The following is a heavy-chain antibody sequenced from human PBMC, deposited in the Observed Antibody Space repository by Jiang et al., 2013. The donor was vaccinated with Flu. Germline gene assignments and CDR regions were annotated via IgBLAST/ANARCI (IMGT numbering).Heavy chain of an antibody. V-gene: IGHV4-39*07. J-gene: IGHJ5*02. Sequence: LLKPSETLSLTCTVSGGSISSSSYYWGWIRQPPGKGLEWIGSIYYSGSTYYNPSLKSRVTISVDTSKNQFSLKLSSVTAADTAVYYCARASSITIFGVVTTPPGPWFDPWGQGTLVTVSS. CDR1: GGSISSSSYY. CDR2: IYYSGST. D-gene: IGHD3-3*01. CDR3: ARASSITIFGVVTTPPGPWFDP.